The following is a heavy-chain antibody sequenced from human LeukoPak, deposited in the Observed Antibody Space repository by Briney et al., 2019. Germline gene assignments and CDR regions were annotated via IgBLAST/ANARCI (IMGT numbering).Heavy chain of an antibody. J-gene: IGHJ4*02. V-gene: IGHV3-43*01. CDR2: ISRNGAVT. Sequence: PGGSLRLSCAASGFIFDDYTMHWVRQAPGKGLEWVSLISRNGAVTKYADSVRGRFTISRDESKNTLYLQMNSLKIEDTAVYYCTTLRFPYWGQGTLVTVSS. D-gene: IGHD4-17*01. CDR3: TTLRFPY. CDR1: GFIFDDYT.